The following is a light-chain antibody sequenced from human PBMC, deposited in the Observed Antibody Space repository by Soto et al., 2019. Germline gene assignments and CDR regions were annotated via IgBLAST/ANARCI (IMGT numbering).Light chain of an antibody. CDR2: GAS. V-gene: IGKV3-20*01. CDR3: QQYGSSLSC. Sequence: EIVLTQSPGTLSLSPGERATLSCRASQSVSSSYLAWYQQKPGQAPRLLIYGASSRATGIPDRFSGSGSGTDFTLTISRLEPEDFAVYYCQQYGSSLSCVGPGTKVDIK. J-gene: IGKJ3*01. CDR1: QSVSSSY.